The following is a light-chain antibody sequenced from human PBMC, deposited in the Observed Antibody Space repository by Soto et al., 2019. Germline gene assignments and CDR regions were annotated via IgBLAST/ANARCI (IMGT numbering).Light chain of an antibody. J-gene: IGKJ4*01. Sequence: DIQMTHSPSTVSGSVGDRVTITCRASQTISSWLAWYQRKPGKAPKLLIYKASTLKSGVPSRFSGSESGAVFTLRISSLQPEDFATYYCQQLNSYPLTFGGGTKVDIK. CDR1: QTISSW. CDR2: KAS. CDR3: QQLNSYPLT. V-gene: IGKV1-5*03.